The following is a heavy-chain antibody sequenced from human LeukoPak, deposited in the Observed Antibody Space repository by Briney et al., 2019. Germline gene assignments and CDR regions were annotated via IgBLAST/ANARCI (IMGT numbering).Heavy chain of an antibody. V-gene: IGHV3-21*01. CDR2: ISSSRNYI. J-gene: IGHJ4*02. D-gene: IGHD2/OR15-2a*01. CDR3: TRKGSQWDFLVDY. CDR1: GFTFSSYS. Sequence: GGSLRLSCAASGFTFSSYSMIWVRQPPGKGLEWLSSISSSRNYIYYADSVKGRFTISRDNSENSLYLQMDSLTAEDTAVYYCTRKGSQWDFLVDYWGQGTRVAVSP.